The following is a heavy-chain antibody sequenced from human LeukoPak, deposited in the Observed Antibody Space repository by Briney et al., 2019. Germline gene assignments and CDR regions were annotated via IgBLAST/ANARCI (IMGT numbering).Heavy chain of an antibody. CDR2: SNPNSGGT. V-gene: IGHV1-2*02. J-gene: IGHJ5*02. Sequence: ASVKVSCKASGYTCTANYMYWVRQAPGQGLEWMGWSNPNSGGTNYAQKFQGRVTMTRDTSISTAYMELSRLRSDDTAVYYCTRAAYCSGGSRSDWFDPWGQGTLVTVSS. D-gene: IGHD2-15*01. CDR1: GYTCTANY. CDR3: TRAAYCSGGSRSDWFDP.